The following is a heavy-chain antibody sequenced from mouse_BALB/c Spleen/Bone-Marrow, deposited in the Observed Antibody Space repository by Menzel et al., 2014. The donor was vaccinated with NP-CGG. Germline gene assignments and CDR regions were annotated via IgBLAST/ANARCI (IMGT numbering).Heavy chain of an antibody. D-gene: IGHD1-1*01. CDR1: GYTFTSYW. J-gene: IGHJ3*01. CDR2: INPSNGRT. Sequence: QVQLKESGAELVKPGASVKLSCKASGYTFTSYWIHWVKLRPGQGLEWIGEINPSNGRTNYNEKFKNKATLTVDKSSSTAYIQLSSLTSEDSAVYYCARHDGPAWFAYWGQGTLVTVSA. CDR3: ARHDGPAWFAY. V-gene: IGHV1S81*02.